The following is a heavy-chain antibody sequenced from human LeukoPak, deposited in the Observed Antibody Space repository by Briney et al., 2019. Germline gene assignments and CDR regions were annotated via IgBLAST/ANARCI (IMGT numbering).Heavy chain of an antibody. V-gene: IGHV1-2*02. J-gene: IGHJ6*02. Sequence: ASVKVSCKASGYTFTGYYMHCVRQAPGQGLEWMGWINPNSGGTNYAQKFQGRVTMTRDTSISTAYMELSRLRSDDTAVYYCAGEYCSSTSCSNYYYYGMDVWGQGTTVTVSS. CDR1: GYTFTGYY. CDR3: AGEYCSSTSCSNYYYYGMDV. CDR2: INPNSGGT. D-gene: IGHD2-2*01.